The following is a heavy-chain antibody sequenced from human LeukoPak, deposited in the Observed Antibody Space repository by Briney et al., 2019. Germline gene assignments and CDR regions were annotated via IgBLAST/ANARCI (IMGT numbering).Heavy chain of an antibody. CDR1: GGTFSSYA. CDR3: ARSGSYGGYEY. J-gene: IGHJ4*02. V-gene: IGHV1-69*05. D-gene: IGHD5-12*01. Sequence: SVKVSCKASGGTFSSYAISWVRQAPGQGLEWMGGIIPIFGTASYAQKFQGRVTMTRDTSTSTVYMELSSLRSEDTAVYYCARSGSYGGYEYWGQGTLVTVSS. CDR2: IIPIFGTA.